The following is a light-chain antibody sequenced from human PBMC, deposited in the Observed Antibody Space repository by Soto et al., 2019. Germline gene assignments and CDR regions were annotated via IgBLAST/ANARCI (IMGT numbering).Light chain of an antibody. CDR3: QQYYNWPPWT. Sequence: IVLKQSPGTLSLTPGERATLSCRASQSVSSYLAWYQQKPGQAPRLLLYGASTRATGVPARFSGSGSGTDFTLTVSSLQSEDFAVYYCQQYYNWPPWTFGLGTKVDIK. CDR1: QSVSSY. CDR2: GAS. J-gene: IGKJ1*01. V-gene: IGKV3-15*01.